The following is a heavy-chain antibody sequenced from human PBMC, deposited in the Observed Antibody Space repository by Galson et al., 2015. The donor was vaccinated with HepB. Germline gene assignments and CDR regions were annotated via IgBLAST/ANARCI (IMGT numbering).Heavy chain of an antibody. J-gene: IGHJ4*02. CDR1: GFTFSGYW. D-gene: IGHD2-2*01. V-gene: IGHV3-7*03. CDR2: IKQDGSEK. CDR3: ARPRLGYCSSTSCLGSRFIYFDY. Sequence: SLRLSCAASGFTFSGYWMSWVRQAPGKGLEWVANIKQDGSEKYYVDSVKGRFTISRDNAKNSLYLQMNSLRAEDTAVYYCARPRLGYCSSTSCLGSRFIYFDYWGQGTLVTVSS.